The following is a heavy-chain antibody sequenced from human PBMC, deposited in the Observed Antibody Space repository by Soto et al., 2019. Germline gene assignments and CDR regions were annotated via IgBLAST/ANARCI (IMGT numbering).Heavy chain of an antibody. CDR1: GYTFTSYY. J-gene: IGHJ6*02. Sequence: ASVKVSCKASGYTFTSYYMHWVRQAPGQGLEWMGIINPSGGSTSYAQKFQGRVTMTRDTSTSTVYMELSSLRSEDTAVYYCAREESSSWTRYYYYGMHVWGQGTTVTVSS. D-gene: IGHD6-13*01. CDR3: AREESSSWTRYYYYGMHV. CDR2: INPSGGST. V-gene: IGHV1-46*01.